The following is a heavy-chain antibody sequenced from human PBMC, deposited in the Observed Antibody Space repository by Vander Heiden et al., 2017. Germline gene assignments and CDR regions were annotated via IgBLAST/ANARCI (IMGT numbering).Heavy chain of an antibody. CDR1: GFTFSDHY. Sequence: VQLVESGGALVQPGGSLRLSGAASGFTFSDHYMDWVRQAPGKGLEWVGRSRNKDNGYTTEYAASVKGRFTISRDESKNSLYLKMNSLKSEDTDVYYCARVSSTWLDYWGQGTRVTVSS. CDR2: SRNKDNGYTT. CDR3: ARVSSTWLDY. D-gene: IGHD2-2*01. J-gene: IGHJ4*02. V-gene: IGHV3-72*01.